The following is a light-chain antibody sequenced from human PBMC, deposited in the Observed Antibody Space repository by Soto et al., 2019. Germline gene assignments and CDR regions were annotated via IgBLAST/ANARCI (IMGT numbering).Light chain of an antibody. CDR3: SSYTTSNTRQIV. CDR2: DVT. CDR1: SSDVGGYNY. V-gene: IGLV2-14*03. J-gene: IGLJ1*01. Sequence: QSALNQPASVSGSAGQSITIPCTGTSSDVGGYNYVSWYQHHPGKAPKLIIYDVTSRPSGVSIRFSGSKSDNTASLTISGLQPEDEADYHCSSYTTSNTRQIVFGTGTKVTVL.